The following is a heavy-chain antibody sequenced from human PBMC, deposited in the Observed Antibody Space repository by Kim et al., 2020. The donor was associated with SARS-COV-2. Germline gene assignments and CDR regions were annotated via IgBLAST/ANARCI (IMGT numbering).Heavy chain of an antibody. CDR2: ISYDGSNK. CDR1: GFTFSSYA. CDR3: ARDFHISLSYNWFDP. Sequence: GGSLRLSCAASGFTFSSYAMHWVRQAPGKGLEWVAVISYDGSNKYYADSVKGRFTISRDNSKNTLYLQMNSLRAEDTAVYYCARDFHISLSYNWFDPWGQGTLVTVSS. J-gene: IGHJ5*02. D-gene: IGHD3-16*02. V-gene: IGHV3-30*04.